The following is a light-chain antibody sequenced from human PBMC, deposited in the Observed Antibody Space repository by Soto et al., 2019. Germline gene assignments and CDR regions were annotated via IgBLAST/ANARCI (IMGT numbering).Light chain of an antibody. Sequence: DMQINQSQSSLSASVGDRVTITCQASQDISNYLNWYQQKPGKAPQLLIYAASTLQSGVPSRFSGSGSGTDFTLTISSLQPEDFATYYCQQTYSALITFGQGTRLEIK. J-gene: IGKJ5*01. V-gene: IGKV1-39*01. CDR3: QQTYSALIT. CDR1: QDISNY. CDR2: AAS.